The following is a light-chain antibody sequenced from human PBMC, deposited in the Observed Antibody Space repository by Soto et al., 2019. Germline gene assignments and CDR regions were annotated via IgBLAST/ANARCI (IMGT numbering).Light chain of an antibody. V-gene: IGLV4-69*01. CDR3: QTWGTDLSVV. CDR1: SGHSSYA. CDR2: VNNDGNH. J-gene: IGLJ2*01. Sequence: QSVLTQSPSASASLGASVKLTCTLSSGHSSYAIAWHQQQPEKSPRYLMKVNNDGNHNKGDGIPDRFSGSSSGAERYLTISSLQSEDEADYYCQTWGTDLSVVFGGGTKLTVL.